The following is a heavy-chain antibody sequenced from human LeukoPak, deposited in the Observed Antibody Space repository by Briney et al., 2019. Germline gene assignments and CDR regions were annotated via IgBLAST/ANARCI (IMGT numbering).Heavy chain of an antibody. CDR1: GYSFTRYW. V-gene: IGHV5-51*01. J-gene: IGHJ4*02. D-gene: IGHD3-22*01. CDR3: ARGYYYDSSGYFFDY. CDR2: IYPGDSDT. Sequence: GESLKISGKGSGYSFTRYWIGWVRQMPGKGLEWMGIIYPGDSDTRYSPSFQGQVTISADKSISTAHLQWSSLKASDTAMYYCARGYYYDSSGYFFDYWGQGTLVTVSS.